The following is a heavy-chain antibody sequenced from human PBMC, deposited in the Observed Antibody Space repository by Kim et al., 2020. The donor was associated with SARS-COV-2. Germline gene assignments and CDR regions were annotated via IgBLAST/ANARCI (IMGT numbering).Heavy chain of an antibody. V-gene: IGHV3-30*18. D-gene: IGHD4-17*01. CDR1: GFTFSSYG. J-gene: IGHJ6*02. CDR2: ISYDGSNK. Sequence: GGSLRLSCAASGFTFSSYGMHWVRQAPGKGLEWVAVISYDGSNKYYADSVKGRFTISRDNSKNTLYLQMNSLRAEDTAVYYCANLPTVTTGGMVFAGMDVWGQGTTVTVSS. CDR3: ANLPTVTTGGMVFAGMDV.